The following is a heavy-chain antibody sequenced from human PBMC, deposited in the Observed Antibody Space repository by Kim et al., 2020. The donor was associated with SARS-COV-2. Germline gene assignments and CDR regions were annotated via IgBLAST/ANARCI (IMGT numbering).Heavy chain of an antibody. V-gene: IGHV4-34*01. CDR1: GGSFSGYY. D-gene: IGHD6-19*01. Sequence: SETLSLTCAVYGGSFSGYYWSWIRQPPGKGLEWIGEINHSGSTNYNPSLKSRVTISVDTSKNQFCLKLSSVTAADTAVYYCARVLTVAGRGYYFDYWGQGTLVTVSS. J-gene: IGHJ4*02. CDR3: ARVLTVAGRGYYFDY. CDR2: INHSGST.